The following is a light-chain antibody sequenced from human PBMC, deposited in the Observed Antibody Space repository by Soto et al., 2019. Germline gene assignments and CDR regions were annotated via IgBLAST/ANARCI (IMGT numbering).Light chain of an antibody. J-gene: IGLJ1*01. CDR2: EGS. V-gene: IGLV2-23*01. CDR3: CSYATNTYA. CDR1: SSDVGSYNL. Sequence: QSALTQPASVSGSPGQSITISCAGTSSDVGSYNLVSWYQQYPGKAPKLLIYEGSKRPSGVSDRFSGSKSGNTASLTISGLQTEDEADYYCCSYATNTYAFGNGTKVTVL.